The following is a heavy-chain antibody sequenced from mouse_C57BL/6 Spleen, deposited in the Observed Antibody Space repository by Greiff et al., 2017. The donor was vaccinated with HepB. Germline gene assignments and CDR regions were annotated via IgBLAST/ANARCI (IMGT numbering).Heavy chain of an antibody. CDR3: ARQGMIRAWFAY. CDR1: GFTFSSYT. V-gene: IGHV5-9*01. Sequence: EVMLVESGGGLVKPGGSLKLSCAASGFTFSSYTMSWVRQTPEKRLEWVATISGGGGNTYYPDSVKGRFTISRDNAKNTLYLQMSSLRSEDTALYYCARQGMIRAWFAYWGQGTLVTVSA. J-gene: IGHJ3*01. D-gene: IGHD2-4*01. CDR2: ISGGGGNT.